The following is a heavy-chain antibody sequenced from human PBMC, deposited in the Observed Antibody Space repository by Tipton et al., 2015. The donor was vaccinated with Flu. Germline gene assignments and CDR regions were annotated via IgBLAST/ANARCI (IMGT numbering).Heavy chain of an antibody. CDR3: ARGGYSYGYGKNYYYYGMDV. J-gene: IGHJ6*02. CDR1: GGSISSGSYY. V-gene: IGHV4-61*02. D-gene: IGHD5-18*01. CDR2: IYTSGST. Sequence: TLSLTCTVSGGSISSGSYYWSWIRQPAGKGLEWIGRIYTSGSTNYNPSLKSRVTISVDTSKNQFPLKLSSVTAADTAVYYCARGGYSYGYGKNYYYYGMDVWGQGP.